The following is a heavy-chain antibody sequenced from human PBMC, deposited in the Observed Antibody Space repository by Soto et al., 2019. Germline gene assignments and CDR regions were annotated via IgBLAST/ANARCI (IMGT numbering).Heavy chain of an antibody. CDR2: FDPEDGET. CDR1: GYTLTELS. J-gene: IGHJ5*01. CDR3: AREGYYDSSGYTA. D-gene: IGHD3-22*01. V-gene: IGHV1-24*01. Sequence: ASVKVSCKVSGYTLTELSMHWVRQAPGKGLEWMGGFDPEDGETIYAQKFQGRVTITADESTSTAYMELSSLRSEDTAVYYCAREGYYDSSGYTAWG.